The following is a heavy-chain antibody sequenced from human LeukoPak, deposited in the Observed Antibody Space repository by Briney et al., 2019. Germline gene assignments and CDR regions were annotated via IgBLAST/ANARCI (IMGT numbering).Heavy chain of an antibody. J-gene: IGHJ5*02. D-gene: IGHD6-19*01. V-gene: IGHV3-7*04. CDR1: GLTLSRNW. CDR2: IKQDGSAK. Sequence: GGSLRLSCAASGLTLSRNWMNWVRQAPGKGLEWVANIKQDGSAKYYANSVKGRFTISRDDAKNSLYLEINSLRAEDTAVYYCAGGGGWVFDLWGQGTLVTVSS. CDR3: AGGGGWVFDL.